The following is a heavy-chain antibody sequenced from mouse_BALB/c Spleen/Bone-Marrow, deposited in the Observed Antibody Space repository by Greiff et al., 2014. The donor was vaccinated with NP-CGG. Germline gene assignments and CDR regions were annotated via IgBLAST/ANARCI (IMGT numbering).Heavy chain of an antibody. D-gene: IGHD1-1*01. J-gene: IGHJ2*01. CDR2: IDPANGNT. Sequence: EVQLQQSGAELVKPGASVKLSCTASDFNFKDTYMHWVNQRPEQGLEWIGRIDPANGNTKYDPKFQGKATITADTSSNTAYLQLSSLTSEDTAVYYCAIVQLLRSRGLDYWGQGTTLTVSS. CDR1: DFNFKDTY. CDR3: AIVQLLRSRGLDY. V-gene: IGHV14-3*02.